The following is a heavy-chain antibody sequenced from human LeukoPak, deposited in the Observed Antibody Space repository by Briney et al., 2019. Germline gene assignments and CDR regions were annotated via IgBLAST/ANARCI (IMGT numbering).Heavy chain of an antibody. CDR2: IYYSGST. J-gene: IGHJ4*02. D-gene: IGHD2-2*01. CDR1: GGSISSYY. Sequence: PSETLSLTCTVSGGSISSYYWSWIRQPPGKGLEWIGYIYYSGSTNYHPSLKSRVTISVDTSKNQFSLKLSSVTAADTAVYYCARDRLYCSSTSCFHYFDYWGQGTLVTVSS. CDR3: ARDRLYCSSTSCFHYFDY. V-gene: IGHV4-59*01.